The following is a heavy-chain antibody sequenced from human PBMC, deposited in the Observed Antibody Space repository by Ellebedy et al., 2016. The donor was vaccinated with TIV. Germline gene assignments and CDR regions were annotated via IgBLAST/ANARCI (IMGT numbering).Heavy chain of an antibody. CDR1: GITFSSYW. D-gene: IGHD3-22*01. V-gene: IGHV3-7*01. CDR2: IKQDGSEK. Sequence: GESLKISXAASGITFSSYWMSWVRQAPGKGLEWVANIKQDGSEKFYVDSVKGRFTISRDNAKNSLYLQMNSLRAEDTALYYCARDFYDGKTYHGFDCWGQGTLVTVSS. CDR3: ARDFYDGKTYHGFDC. J-gene: IGHJ4*02.